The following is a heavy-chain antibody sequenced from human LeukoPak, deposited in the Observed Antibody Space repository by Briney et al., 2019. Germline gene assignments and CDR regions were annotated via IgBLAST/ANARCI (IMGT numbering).Heavy chain of an antibody. D-gene: IGHD1-26*01. CDR2: ISYDGSNK. Sequence: TGGSLRLSCAASGLTFSSYAMHWVRQAPGKGLEWVTVISYDGSNKYYADSVKGRFTISRDNSRDTLYLQMNSLRAEDTAVYYCARGWLGATSSPGAHYFDYWGQGTLVTVSS. J-gene: IGHJ4*02. CDR3: ARGWLGATSSPGAHYFDY. V-gene: IGHV3-30*04. CDR1: GLTFSSYA.